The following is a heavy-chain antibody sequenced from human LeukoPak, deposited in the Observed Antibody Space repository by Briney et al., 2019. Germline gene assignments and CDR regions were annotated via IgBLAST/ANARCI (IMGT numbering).Heavy chain of an antibody. Sequence: GGSLRHSCAAPGFTVSPNYMSQVRKAPGKGQEWVPLIYSGGLTYYADSVKGRFTISRDNSKNTLYLQMNSLRAEDTAVYYCARAQYSGRYWGDFDNWGQGTLVTVSS. V-gene: IGHV3-53*01. CDR1: GFTVSPNY. CDR2: IYSGGLT. J-gene: IGHJ4*02. D-gene: IGHD1-26*01. CDR3: ARAQYSGRYWGDFDN.